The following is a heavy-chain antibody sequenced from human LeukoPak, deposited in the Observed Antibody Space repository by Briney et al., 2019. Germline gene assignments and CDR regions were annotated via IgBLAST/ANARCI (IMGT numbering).Heavy chain of an antibody. Sequence: GGSLRLSCAASGFTFSTYWMHWVRQAPGKGLVWVSRIKGDGSSTSYADSVKGRFTISRDNDKNTLYLQMNSLRGEDTAVYYCARGVGYYYYGMDVWGQGTTVTVSS. J-gene: IGHJ6*02. CDR3: ARGVGYYYYGMDV. CDR2: IKGDGSST. D-gene: IGHD3-10*01. V-gene: IGHV3-74*01. CDR1: GFTFSTYW.